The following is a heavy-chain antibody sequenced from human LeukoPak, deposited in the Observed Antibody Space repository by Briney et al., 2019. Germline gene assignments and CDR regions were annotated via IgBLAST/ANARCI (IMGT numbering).Heavy chain of an antibody. J-gene: IGHJ3*02. D-gene: IGHD4/OR15-4a*01. Sequence: GGSLRLSCAASGFTFSDFPMIWVRQAPGKGLEWVAFIRYDGSRKYYADSVKGRFTISRDNSKNTLYLQMNSLRAEDTAMYYCAKVSLNMVNDAFDIWGQGTMVSVSS. CDR2: IRYDGSRK. CDR1: GFTFSDFP. V-gene: IGHV3-30*02. CDR3: AKVSLNMVNDAFDI.